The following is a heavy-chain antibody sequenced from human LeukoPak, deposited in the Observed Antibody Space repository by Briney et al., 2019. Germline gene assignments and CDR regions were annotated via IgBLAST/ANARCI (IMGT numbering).Heavy chain of an antibody. CDR3: ARGPRDGYNYLAYFDY. CDR2: INPNTGGT. J-gene: IGHJ4*02. CDR1: GYTFTGYY. D-gene: IGHD5-24*01. V-gene: IGHV1-2*02. Sequence: ASVKVSCKASGYTFTGYYMHWVRQAPGQGLEWVGWINPNTGGTHYSQRFQGRVTVTRDTSITTAYMDLSRLTSDDTAVFYCARGPRDGYNYLAYFDYWGQGTLVTASS.